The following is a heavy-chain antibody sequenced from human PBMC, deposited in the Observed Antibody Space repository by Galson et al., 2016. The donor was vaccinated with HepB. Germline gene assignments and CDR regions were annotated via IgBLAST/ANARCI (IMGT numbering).Heavy chain of an antibody. CDR3: ARDPGATYAFDF. CDR2: TYYRSQWYH. D-gene: IGHD1-26*01. V-gene: IGHV6-1*01. CDR1: GDSVSSNSAA. J-gene: IGHJ3*01. Sequence: CAISGDSVSSNSAAWNWIRQSPSRGLEWLARTYYRSQWYHDYAVSVKSRITINADTSKNQFSLQLSSVTPEDPAMYYCARDPGATYAFDFWGHGTMVTVSS.